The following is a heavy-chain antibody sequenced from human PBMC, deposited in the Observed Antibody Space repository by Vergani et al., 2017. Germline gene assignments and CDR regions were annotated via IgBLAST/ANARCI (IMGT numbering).Heavy chain of an antibody. D-gene: IGHD1-1*01. CDR2: IWYDGSNK. J-gene: IGHJ3*02. CDR1: GFTFSSYG. Sequence: QVQLVESGGGVVQPGRSLRLSCAASGFTFSSYGMHWVRQAPGKGLEWVAVIWYDGSNKYYADSVKGRFTISRDNSKNTLYLQMNSLRAEDTAVYYCAEDYWPERRRFVGAFDNWGQGTMVTVSS. V-gene: IGHV3-33*06. CDR3: AEDYWPERRRFVGAFDN.